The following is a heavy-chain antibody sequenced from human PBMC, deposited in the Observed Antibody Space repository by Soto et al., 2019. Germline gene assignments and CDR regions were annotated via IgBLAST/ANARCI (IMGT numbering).Heavy chain of an antibody. J-gene: IGHJ5*02. CDR3: ARDGQQLVRPYNWFDP. CDR1: GFTFSSYA. Sequence: QVPLVESGGGVVQPGRSLRLSCAASGFTFSSYAMHWVRQAPGKGLEWVAVISYDGSNKYYADSVKGRFTISRDNSKNTLYLQMNSLRAEDTAVYYCARDGQQLVRPYNWFDPWGQGTLVTVSS. D-gene: IGHD6-13*01. CDR2: ISYDGSNK. V-gene: IGHV3-30-3*01.